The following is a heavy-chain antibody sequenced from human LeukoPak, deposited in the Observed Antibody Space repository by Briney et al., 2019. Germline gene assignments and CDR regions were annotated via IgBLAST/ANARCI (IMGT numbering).Heavy chain of an antibody. D-gene: IGHD6-19*01. Sequence: GGSLRLSCAIYGFSIINSWMSWVRQAPGKGLEWVANIKQDGSEKYYVDSVKGRFTISRDNAKNSLYLQMNSLRAEDTAVYYCARDSEYSSGWHFDYWGQGTLVTVSS. J-gene: IGHJ4*02. CDR2: IKQDGSEK. CDR1: GFSIINSW. CDR3: ARDSEYSSGWHFDY. V-gene: IGHV3-7*01.